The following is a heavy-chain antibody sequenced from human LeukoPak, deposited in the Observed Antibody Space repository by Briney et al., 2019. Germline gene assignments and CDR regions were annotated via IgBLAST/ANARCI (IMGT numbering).Heavy chain of an antibody. CDR1: GYIFASYG. D-gene: IGHD2-8*02. CDR3: ARDTALTITPGGPDY. J-gene: IGHJ4*02. V-gene: IGHV1-18*01. Sequence: ASVKVSCKASGYIFASYGISWARQAPGQGLEWLGWISAYNGDTKYAQHLQGRVTLTTDTSTGTAYMELRSLTADDTALYYCARDTALTITPGGPDYWGRGTLITVSS. CDR2: ISAYNGDT.